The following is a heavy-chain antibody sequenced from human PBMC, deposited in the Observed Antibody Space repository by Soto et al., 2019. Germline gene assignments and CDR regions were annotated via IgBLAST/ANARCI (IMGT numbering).Heavy chain of an antibody. CDR1: GGSFSGYY. CDR3: ARPRSGTYSYFDY. Sequence: SETLSLTCAVYGGSFSGYYWSWIRQPPGKGLEWIGEINHSGSTNYNPSLKSRVTISVGTSKNQFSLKLNSVTAADTAVFYCARPRSGTYSYFDYWGRGTLVTVSS. D-gene: IGHD1-26*01. V-gene: IGHV4-34*01. CDR2: INHSGST. J-gene: IGHJ4*02.